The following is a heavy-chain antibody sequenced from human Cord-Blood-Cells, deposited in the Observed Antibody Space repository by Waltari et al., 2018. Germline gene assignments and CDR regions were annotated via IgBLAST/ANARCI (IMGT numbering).Heavy chain of an antibody. Sequence: QLQLQESGSGLVKPSQTLSLTCAVSGGSISSGGYSWSWIRQPPGKGLEWIGYINHSGSTYYNPSRRSRVTISVDRSKNQLSLKLSSVTAADTAVYYCARGVGPGTYWYFDLWGRGTLVTVSS. CDR1: GGSISSGGYS. J-gene: IGHJ2*01. CDR2: INHSGST. CDR3: ARGVGPGTYWYFDL. V-gene: IGHV4-30-2*01. D-gene: IGHD1-7*01.